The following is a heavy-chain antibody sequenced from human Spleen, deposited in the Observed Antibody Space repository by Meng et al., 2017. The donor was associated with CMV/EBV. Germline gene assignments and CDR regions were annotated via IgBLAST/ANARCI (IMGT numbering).Heavy chain of an antibody. D-gene: IGHD6-6*01. CDR1: GGSIRSSSYY. CDR2: IFQSGNT. CDR3: ARGGSIGARNFDP. V-gene: IGHV4-39*01. Sequence: VSGGSIRSSSYYWGWIRQPPGKGLEWIGSIFQSGNTYYKPSLKSRVTISVDTSKNQFSLKLSFVTAADTAVYYCARGGSIGARNFDPWGQGTLVTVSS. J-gene: IGHJ5*02.